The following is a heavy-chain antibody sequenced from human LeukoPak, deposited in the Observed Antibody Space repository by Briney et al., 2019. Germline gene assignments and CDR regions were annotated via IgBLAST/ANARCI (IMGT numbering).Heavy chain of an antibody. D-gene: IGHD6-13*01. CDR3: ACSSSWYGWIRPPDAFDI. Sequence: SETLSLTCTVSGGSISSGDYYWSWIRQPPGKGLEWIGYIYYSGSTNYNPSLKSRVTISVDTSKNQFSLKLSSVTAADTAVYYCACSSSWYGWIRPPDAFDIWGQGTMVTVSS. J-gene: IGHJ3*02. CDR2: IYYSGST. CDR1: GGSISSGDYY. V-gene: IGHV4-61*08.